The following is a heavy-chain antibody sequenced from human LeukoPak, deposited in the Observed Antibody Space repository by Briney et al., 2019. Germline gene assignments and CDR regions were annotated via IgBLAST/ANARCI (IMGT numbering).Heavy chain of an antibody. Sequence: GASVKVSCKASGYTFTGYYMHWVRQAPGQGLEWMGWINPNSGGTNYAQKFQGRVTMTRDTSISTAYMELSRLRSDDTAVYYCERVGGGYDRSGYYRDWGQGTLVTVSS. J-gene: IGHJ4*02. CDR2: INPNSGGT. D-gene: IGHD3-22*01. CDR1: GYTFTGYY. V-gene: IGHV1-2*02. CDR3: ERVGGGYDRSGYYRD.